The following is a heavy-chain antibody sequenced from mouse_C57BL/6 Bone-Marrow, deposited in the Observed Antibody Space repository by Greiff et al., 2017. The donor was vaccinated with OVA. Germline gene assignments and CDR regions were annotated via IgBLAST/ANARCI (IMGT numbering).Heavy chain of an antibody. J-gene: IGHJ2*01. D-gene: IGHD1-1*01. V-gene: IGHV1-55*01. CDR1: GYTFTSYW. CDR3: AKIYYYGSRGY. CDR2: IYPGSGST. Sequence: VKLQESGAELVKPGASVKLSCKASGYTFTSYWMHWVKQRPGRGLEWIGDIYPGSGSTNYNEKFKGKATLTVDTSSSTAYMQLSSLTSEDSAVYYCAKIYYYGSRGYWGQGTTLTVSS.